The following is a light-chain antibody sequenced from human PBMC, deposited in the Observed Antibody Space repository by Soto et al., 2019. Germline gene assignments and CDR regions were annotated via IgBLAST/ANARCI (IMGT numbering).Light chain of an antibody. CDR3: CSYAGSSTFV. CDR1: SSDVGSYNL. V-gene: IGLV2-23*01. CDR2: EDS. Sequence: QSALTQPASVSGSPGQSITISCTGTSSDVGSYNLVSWYQQHPDKAPKLMIYEDSKRPSGVSNRFSGSKSDNTASLTISGLQAEDEADYYCCSYAGSSTFVFGTGTKLTVL. J-gene: IGLJ1*01.